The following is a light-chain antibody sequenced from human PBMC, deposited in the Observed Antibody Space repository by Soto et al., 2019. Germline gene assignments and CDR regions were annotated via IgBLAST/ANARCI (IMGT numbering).Light chain of an antibody. V-gene: IGKV1-17*01. Sequence: IPMTMFAFSLSSSVGDRATTTCLASQDIRSDLGWYQQRPGKAPKRLIYAASTLQSGVPSRFSGSGSATEFTLTINSLQPEDFATYYCQQLNSYPRTFGEGTKVDI. CDR3: QQLNSYPRT. CDR2: AAS. CDR1: QDIRSD. J-gene: IGKJ4*02.